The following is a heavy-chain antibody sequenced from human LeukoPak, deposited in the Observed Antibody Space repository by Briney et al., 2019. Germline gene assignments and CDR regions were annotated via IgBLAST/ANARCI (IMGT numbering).Heavy chain of an antibody. CDR2: INHSGST. CDR1: GVSFSGYY. J-gene: IGHJ5*02. D-gene: IGHD6-13*01. V-gene: IGHV4-34*01. CDR3: ARGKGEAADAWFDT. Sequence: PSETLSLTCAVSGVSFSGYYWSWIRQPPGKGLEWIWEINHSGSTNYNPYLKRRVTISVDTSKNQCSLKLSSVTAADTAVYYCARGKGEAADAWFDTWGQGNLATVSS.